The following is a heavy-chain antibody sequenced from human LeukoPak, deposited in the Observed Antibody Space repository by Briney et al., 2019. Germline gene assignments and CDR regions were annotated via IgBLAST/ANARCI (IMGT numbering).Heavy chain of an antibody. V-gene: IGHV1-45*02. CDR3: ASPRTPAVAGPYDAFDI. CDR1: GYTFTYRY. CDR2: ITPFNGNT. D-gene: IGHD6-19*01. J-gene: IGHJ3*02. Sequence: GSSVKVSCKASGYTFTYRYLHWVRQAPGQALEWMGWITPFNGNTNYAQKFQDRVTITRDRSMSTAYMELSSLRSEDTAMYYCASPRTPAVAGPYDAFDIWGQGTMVTVSS.